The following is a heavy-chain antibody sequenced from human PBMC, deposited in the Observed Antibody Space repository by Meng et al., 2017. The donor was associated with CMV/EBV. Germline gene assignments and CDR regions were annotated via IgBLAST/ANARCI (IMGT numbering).Heavy chain of an antibody. CDR3: AREGLTAYGMDV. CDR1: GGSFSGYY. V-gene: IGHV4-59*01. CDR2: IYYSGST. Sequence: SETLSLTCAVYGGSFSGYYWSWIRQPPGKGLEWIGYIYYSGSTNYNPSLKSRVTILVDTSKNQFSLKLSSVTAADTAVYYCAREGLTAYGMDVWGQGTTVTVSS. D-gene: IGHD3/OR15-3a*01. J-gene: IGHJ6*02.